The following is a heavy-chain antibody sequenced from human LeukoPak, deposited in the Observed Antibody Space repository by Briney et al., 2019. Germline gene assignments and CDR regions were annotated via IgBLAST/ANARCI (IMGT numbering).Heavy chain of an antibody. CDR2: IYYSGST. V-gene: IGHV4-59*11. CDR1: GGAISSHY. J-gene: IGHJ5*02. D-gene: IGHD4-17*01. CDR3: ARVDYGDYLNWFDP. Sequence: PSETLSLTCTVSGGAISSHYWSWIRQPPGKGLGRIGDIYYSGSTNYNPSLKSRVTISVDTSKNQFSLKLSCVAAADTAVYYCARVDYGDYLNWFDPWGQGTLVTVSS.